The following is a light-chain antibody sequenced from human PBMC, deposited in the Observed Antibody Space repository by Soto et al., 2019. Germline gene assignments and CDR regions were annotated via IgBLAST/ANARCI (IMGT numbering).Light chain of an antibody. CDR2: AAS. V-gene: IGKV1-39*01. CDR1: RDVGSD. CDR3: HQRQYWPPIT. J-gene: IGKJ5*01. Sequence: THMTQSPLSLSASVPEEIIITCRASRDVGSDVSWYQQKPGQAPKLLIYAASSLQSGVPSRFSGSGSGTDFTLTISRVQPEDFAVYYCHQRQYWPPITFGQGTRLEIK.